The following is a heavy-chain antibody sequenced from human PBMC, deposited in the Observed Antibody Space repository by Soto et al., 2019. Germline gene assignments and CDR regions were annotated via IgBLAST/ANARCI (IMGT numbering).Heavy chain of an antibody. V-gene: IGHV4-30-4*01. CDR3: ARWWFGELFDY. CDR2: IYYSGST. CDR1: GGSISSGDYY. Sequence: QVQLQESGPGLVKPSQTLSLTCTVSGGSISSGDYYWSWIRQPPGKGLEWIGFIYYSGSTYYNPSLKSRFTISVATSKNHCSLKLSSVTAADTAVYYCARWWFGELFDYWGQGTLVTVSS. J-gene: IGHJ4*02. D-gene: IGHD3-10*01.